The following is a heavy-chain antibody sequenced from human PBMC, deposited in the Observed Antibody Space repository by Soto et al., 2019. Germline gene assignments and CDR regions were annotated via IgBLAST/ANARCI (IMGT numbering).Heavy chain of an antibody. CDR2: ISSSSSTI. CDR3: ASPDILTGYYITAPNY. CDR1: GFTFSSYS. V-gene: IGHV3-48*02. D-gene: IGHD3-9*01. J-gene: IGHJ4*02. Sequence: GGSLRLSCAASGFTFSSYSMNWVRQAPGKGLEWVSYISSSSSTIYYADSVKGRFTISRDNAKNSLYLQMNSLRDEDTAVYYCASPDILTGYYITAPNYWGQGTLFTVSS.